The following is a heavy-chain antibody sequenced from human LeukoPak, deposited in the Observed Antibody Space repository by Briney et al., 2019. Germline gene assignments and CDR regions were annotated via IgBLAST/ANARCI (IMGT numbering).Heavy chain of an antibody. D-gene: IGHD3-22*01. CDR3: AMACFYDTSGFDS. CDR2: VSYDDSRK. J-gene: IGHJ4*02. Sequence: GGSLRLSCAASGFTFRSYGMHWVRRAPGKGLEWVAVVSYDDSRKYYADSVKGRFTISRGNSNNVVYLQMNSLRPEDTAVYYCAMACFYDTSGFDSWGQGTLVTVSS. V-gene: IGHV3-30*03. CDR1: GFTFRSYG.